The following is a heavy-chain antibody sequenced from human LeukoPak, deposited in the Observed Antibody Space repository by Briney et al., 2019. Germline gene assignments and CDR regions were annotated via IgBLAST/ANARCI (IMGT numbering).Heavy chain of an antibody. D-gene: IGHD3-22*01. V-gene: IGHV3-23*01. CDR2: MGGTDGTT. J-gene: IGHJ4*02. CDR1: GFTFRNYA. CDR3: ARRDSSGYYPYYFDS. Sequence: GGSLRLSCAASGFTFRNYAMSWVRQAPGKGLEWVSAMGGTDGTTYYADSVKGRFTISRDNSKNTLYLQMNSLRAEDTAVYYRARRDSSGYYPYYFDSWGQGTLVTVSS.